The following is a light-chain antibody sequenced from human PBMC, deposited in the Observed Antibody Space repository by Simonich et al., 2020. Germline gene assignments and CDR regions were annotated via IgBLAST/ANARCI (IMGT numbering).Light chain of an antibody. CDR2: DVS. CDR3: SSYTSSSTWV. Sequence: QSALTQPASVSGSPGQSNTISCTGTSRDVGGYNYVSWYQQHPSKAPKLMIYDVSRRPSGGSNRFSGSKSGNTASLTISGLQAEDEADYYCSSYTSSSTWVFGGGTKLTVL. V-gene: IGLV2-14*01. J-gene: IGLJ3*02. CDR1: SRDVGGYNY.